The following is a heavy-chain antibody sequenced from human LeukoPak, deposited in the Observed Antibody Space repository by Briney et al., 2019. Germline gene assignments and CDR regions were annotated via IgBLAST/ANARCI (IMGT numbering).Heavy chain of an antibody. CDR2: ISGGGGGI. D-gene: IGHD4-23*01. CDR1: GFTVSSNY. CDR3: AKDKTGNSYNWFDP. Sequence: GGSLRLSCAASGFTVSSNYMSWVRQAPGKGLEWVSTISGGGGGIYYADSAKGRFTISRDNTKNTLFLQMNSLRAEDTAVYYCAKDKTGNSYNWFDPWGQGTLVTVSS. V-gene: IGHV3-23*01. J-gene: IGHJ5*02.